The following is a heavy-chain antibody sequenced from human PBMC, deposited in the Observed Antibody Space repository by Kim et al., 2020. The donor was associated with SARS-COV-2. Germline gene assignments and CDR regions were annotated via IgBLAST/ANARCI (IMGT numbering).Heavy chain of an antibody. CDR2: INPSGGST. CDR3: ARGLRWAYCGGGSRVSCAEYFQH. D-gene: IGHD2-21*01. CDR1: GYTFTSYY. J-gene: IGHJ1*01. V-gene: IGHV1-46*01. Sequence: APVKVSCKASGYTFTSYYMHWVRQAPGQGLEWMGIINPSGGSTSYAQKFQGRVTMTRDTSTSTVYMELSSLRSEDTAVYYCARGLRWAYCGGGSRVSCAEYFQHWGQGTLVTVSS.